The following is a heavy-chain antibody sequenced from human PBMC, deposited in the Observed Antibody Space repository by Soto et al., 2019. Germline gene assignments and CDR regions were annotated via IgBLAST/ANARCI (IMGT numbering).Heavy chain of an antibody. D-gene: IGHD4-4*01. CDR2: IYHSGST. CDR3: AREDRRDDYNYQLFDP. J-gene: IGHJ5*02. V-gene: IGHV4-30-2*05. Sequence: SETLSLTCAVSGGSISSGGYCWSWIRQPPGKGLEWIGYIYHSGSTYYNPSLKSRVTISVDTSKNQFSLRLSSVTAADTAVYYCAREDRRDDYNYQLFDPWGQGTLVTVS. CDR1: GGSISSGGYC.